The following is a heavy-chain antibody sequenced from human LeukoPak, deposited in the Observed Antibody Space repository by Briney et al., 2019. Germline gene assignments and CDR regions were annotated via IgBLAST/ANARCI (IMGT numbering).Heavy chain of an antibody. CDR1: GDTLSEFS. V-gene: IGHV1-24*01. J-gene: IGHJ5*02. D-gene: IGHD3-10*01. Sequence: GASVKVSCMVSGDTLSEFSMYWVRQAPGKGLEWMGGFDPEEGETVYAQKFQGRVTMTEDSSTDTAYMELSRLRSDDTAVYYCARDYYGSGNDNWFDPWGQGTLVTVSS. CDR3: ARDYYGSGNDNWFDP. CDR2: FDPEEGET.